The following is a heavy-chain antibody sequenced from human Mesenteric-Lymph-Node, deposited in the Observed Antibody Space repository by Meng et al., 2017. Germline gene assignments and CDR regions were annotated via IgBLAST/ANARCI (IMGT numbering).Heavy chain of an antibody. J-gene: IGHJ4*02. CDR1: GFTFRNYW. D-gene: IGHD4-17*01. CDR3: ARIYGDEFDY. Sequence: GESLKISCAASGFTFRNYWMSWVRQAPGKGLEWVGRIKSKTDGGTTDYAAPVKGRFTISRDNAKNSLYLQMNSLRAEDTAVYYCARIYGDEFDYWGQGTLVTCAS. V-gene: IGHV3-15*01. CDR2: IKSKTDGGTT.